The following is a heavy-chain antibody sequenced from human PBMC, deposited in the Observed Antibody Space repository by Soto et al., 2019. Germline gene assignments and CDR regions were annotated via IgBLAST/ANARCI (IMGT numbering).Heavy chain of an antibody. J-gene: IGHJ1*01. CDR3: ARQSIAAAGTEYFQH. CDR2: IYPGDSDT. D-gene: IGHD6-13*01. CDR1: GYSFTSYW. V-gene: IGHV5-51*01. Sequence: GESLKISCKGSGYSFTSYWIGWVRQMPGKGLEWMGIIYPGDSDTRYSPSFQGQVTISADKSISTAYLQWSSLKASDTAMYYCARQSIAAAGTEYFQHWGQGTLVTVSS.